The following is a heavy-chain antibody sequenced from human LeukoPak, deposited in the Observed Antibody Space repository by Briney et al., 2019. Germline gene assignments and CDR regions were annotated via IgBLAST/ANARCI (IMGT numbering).Heavy chain of an antibody. V-gene: IGHV4-4*07. CDR1: GGSISSYY. CDR2: IYTSGST. J-gene: IGHJ4*02. D-gene: IGHD3-10*01. CDR3: ARHRSAGGSWSNFDY. Sequence: SETLSLTCTVSGGSISSYYWSWIRQPAGKGLEWIGRIYTSGSTNYNPSLKSRVTMSVDTSKNQFSLKLSSVTAADTAVYYCARHRSAGGSWSNFDYWGQGTLVTVSS.